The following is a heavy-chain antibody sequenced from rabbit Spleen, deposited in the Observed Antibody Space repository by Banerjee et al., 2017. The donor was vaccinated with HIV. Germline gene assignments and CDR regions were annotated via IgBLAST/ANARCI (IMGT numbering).Heavy chain of an antibody. V-gene: IGHV1S43*01. D-gene: IGHD1-1*01. J-gene: IGHJ4*01. CDR2: IYTGSGNT. CDR3: ARDISKDGGWKALYDFDL. CDR1: GFSFSNGYW. Sequence: QSLEESGGDLVKPGASLTLTCTASGFSFSNGYWICWVRQAPGKGLELIACIYTGSGNTWYASWAKGRFTITRSTSLNTVTLQLNSLTAADTATCFCARDISKDGGWKALYDFDLWGPGTLVTVS.